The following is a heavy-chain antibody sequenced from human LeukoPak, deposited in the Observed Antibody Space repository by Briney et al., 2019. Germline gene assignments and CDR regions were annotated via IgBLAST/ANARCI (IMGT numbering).Heavy chain of an antibody. CDR1: GFTFSNAW. J-gene: IGHJ4*02. Sequence: GGSLRLSCAASGFTFSNAWMSWVRQAPGKGLEWIARIKSKAHGGTTDYAAPVKGRFTISRDDSKNTLYLQMNSLKTEDTAVYYCTTSTLFSGSYPDDYWGQGTLVTVSS. CDR2: IKSKAHGGTT. CDR3: TTSTLFSGSYPDDY. V-gene: IGHV3-15*01. D-gene: IGHD1-26*01.